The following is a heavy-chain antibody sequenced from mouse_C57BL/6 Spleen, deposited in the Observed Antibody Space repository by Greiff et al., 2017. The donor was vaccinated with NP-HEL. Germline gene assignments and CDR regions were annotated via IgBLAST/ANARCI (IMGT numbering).Heavy chain of an antibody. CDR3: ARTNWDPWFAY. Sequence: VKLMESGAELVKPGASVKISCKASGYAFSSYWMNWVKQRPGKGLEWIGQIYPGDGDTNYNGKFKGKATLTADKSSSTAYMQLSSLTSEDSAVYFCARTNWDPWFAYWGQGTLVTVSA. J-gene: IGHJ3*01. CDR1: GYAFSSYW. V-gene: IGHV1-80*01. D-gene: IGHD4-1*01. CDR2: IYPGDGDT.